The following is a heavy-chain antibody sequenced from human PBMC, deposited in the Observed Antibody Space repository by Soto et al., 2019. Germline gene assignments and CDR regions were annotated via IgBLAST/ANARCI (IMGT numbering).Heavy chain of an antibody. J-gene: IGHJ4*02. Sequence: PGESLKISCKGSGYSFSSYWIGWVRQMPGKGLEWMGFTYPGDSETRYSPSFQGQVTISVDKSISTAYLQWSSLKASDTAIYYCARDYDYALDYWGQGTLVTSPQ. CDR1: GYSFSSYW. V-gene: IGHV5-51*01. CDR2: TYPGDSET. D-gene: IGHD3-16*01. CDR3: ARDYDYALDY.